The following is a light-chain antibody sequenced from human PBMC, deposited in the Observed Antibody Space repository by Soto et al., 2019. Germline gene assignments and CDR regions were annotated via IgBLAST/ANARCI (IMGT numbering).Light chain of an antibody. CDR3: QQYNSYPIT. CDR1: QSISSW. Sequence: DIQMTQSPSTLSASVGDRVTITCRASQSISSWLAWYQQKPGKAPKLLIYKASSLESGVPSRFSGSGSGTEFTLPISSLQADDFATYYCQQYNSYPITFGQGTRLEIK. V-gene: IGKV1-5*03. J-gene: IGKJ5*01. CDR2: KAS.